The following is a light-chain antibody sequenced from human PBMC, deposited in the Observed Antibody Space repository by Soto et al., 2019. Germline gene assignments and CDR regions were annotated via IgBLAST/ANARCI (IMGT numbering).Light chain of an antibody. CDR2: EVT. V-gene: IGLV2-8*01. J-gene: IGLJ3*02. CDR3: TSYVGNDIWV. CDR1: SSEVGAYKY. Sequence: QSALTQPPSASGSPGQSVTISCTGTSSEVGAYKYVSWYQQYPGKAPKLMIYEVTKRPAEVPDRFSGSKSGNTASLTVSGRQAEDEAEQYCTSYVGNDIWVFGGGTKVTVL.